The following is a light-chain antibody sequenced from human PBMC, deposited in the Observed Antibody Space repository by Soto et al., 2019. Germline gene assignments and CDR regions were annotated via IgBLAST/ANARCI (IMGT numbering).Light chain of an antibody. V-gene: IGKV1-39*01. Sequence: DFQMTQSPSTLSASVGDRATITCRASQNIRSRLAWFQQKPGKAPKLLIYDASSLESGVPSRFSGSGSGTDFTLTISSLQPEDFATYYCQQTYSTPPTFGQGTKVDIK. CDR3: QQTYSTPPT. J-gene: IGKJ1*01. CDR1: QNIRSR. CDR2: DAS.